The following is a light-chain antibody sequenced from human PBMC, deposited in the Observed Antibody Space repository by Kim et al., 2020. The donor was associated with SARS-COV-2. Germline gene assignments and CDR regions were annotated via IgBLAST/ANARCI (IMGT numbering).Light chain of an antibody. V-gene: IGKV1-33*01. CDR1: QDISNY. CDR3: QQYDNLPFT. Sequence: DIQMTQSPSSLSASVGDRVTITCQTSQDISNYLNWYQQKPGKAPKLLIYDASNLETGVPSRFSGSGSETDFTFNISSLQPEDIATYYCQQYDNLPFTFGPGTKVDIK. CDR2: DAS. J-gene: IGKJ3*01.